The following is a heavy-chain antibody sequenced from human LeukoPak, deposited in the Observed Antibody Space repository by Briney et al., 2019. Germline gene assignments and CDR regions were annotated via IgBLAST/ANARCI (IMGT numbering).Heavy chain of an antibody. V-gene: IGHV3-23*01. Sequence: GESLKISCAASGFTFSSYAMSWVRQAPGKGLEWVSAISGSGGSTYYADSVKGRFTISRDNSKNTLYLQMNRLRAEDTAVYYCAKENGYHPARGNQFDYWGQGTLVTVSS. CDR1: GFTFSSYA. CDR3: AKENGYHPARGNQFDY. J-gene: IGHJ4*02. CDR2: ISGSGGST. D-gene: IGHD5-18*01.